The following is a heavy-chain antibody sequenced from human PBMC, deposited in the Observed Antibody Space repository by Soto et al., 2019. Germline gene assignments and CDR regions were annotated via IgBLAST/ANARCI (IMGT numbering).Heavy chain of an antibody. V-gene: IGHV5-51*01. CDR3: ATTARSSPYYYDSSGSLRAFDI. J-gene: IGHJ3*02. D-gene: IGHD3-22*01. CDR1: GYSFTSYW. Sequence: GESLKISCKGSGYSFTSYWIGWVRQMPGKGLEWMGIIYPGDPDTRYSPSFQGQVTISADKSISTAYLQWSSLKASDTAMYYCATTARSSPYYYDSSGSLRAFDIWGQGTMVTVSS. CDR2: IYPGDPDT.